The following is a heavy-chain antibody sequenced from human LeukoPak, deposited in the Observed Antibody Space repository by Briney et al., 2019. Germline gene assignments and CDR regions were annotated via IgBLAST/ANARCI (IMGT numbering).Heavy chain of an antibody. CDR1: GFTFSSYA. J-gene: IGHJ4*02. D-gene: IGHD6-19*01. CDR2: ISYDGSNK. Sequence: PGGSLRLSCAASGFTFSSYAMHWVRQAPGKGLEWVAVISYDGSNKYYADSVKGRFTISRDNSKNTLYLQMNSLRAEDTAVYYCARAASIAVAGNVYWGQGTLVTVSS. CDR3: ARAASIAVAGNVY. V-gene: IGHV3-30-3*01.